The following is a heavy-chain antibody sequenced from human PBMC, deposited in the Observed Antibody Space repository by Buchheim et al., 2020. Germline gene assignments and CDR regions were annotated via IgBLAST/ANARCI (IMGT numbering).Heavy chain of an antibody. CDR1: GFTFSSYD. CDR3: ATKRGYSYGDDAFDV. J-gene: IGHJ3*01. V-gene: IGHV3-30*03. D-gene: IGHD5-18*01. CDR2: ISFDGSNQ. Sequence: QEQLVESGGGVVQPGRSLRPSCAASGFTFSSYDMHWVRQAPGKGLEWVAVISFDGSNQYYVDSVKGRFTISRDNSENSLYLQMNSLRREDTAMYYCATKRGYSYGDDAFDVWGQGT.